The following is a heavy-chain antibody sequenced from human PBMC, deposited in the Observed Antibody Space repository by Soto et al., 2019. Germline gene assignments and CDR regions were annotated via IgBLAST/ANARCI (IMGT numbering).Heavy chain of an antibody. Sequence: SETLSLTCTVSGGSISSHYWSWIRQPPGQGLEWIGYVYYSGSTNYNPSLKSRVTISVDTSKSQFSLRLSSVTAADTAVYFCARLDGYVHCFDYWGQGALVTVSS. CDR1: GGSISSHY. CDR2: VYYSGST. V-gene: IGHV4-59*08. CDR3: ARLDGYVHCFDY. J-gene: IGHJ4*02. D-gene: IGHD5-12*01.